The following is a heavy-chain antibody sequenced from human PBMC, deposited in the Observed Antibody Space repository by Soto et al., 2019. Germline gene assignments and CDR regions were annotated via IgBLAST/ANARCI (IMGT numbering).Heavy chain of an antibody. D-gene: IGHD6-13*01. J-gene: IGHJ5*02. CDR2: IDPSDSYT. Sequence: PGESLKISCKRSGYSFISYWINWVRQMPGKGLEWMGRIDPSDSYTNYSPSFQGHVTISADKSISTAYLQWSSLKASDTAMYYCARRHSSSSAFDPWGQGTLVTVSS. V-gene: IGHV5-10-1*01. CDR1: GYSFISYW. CDR3: ARRHSSSSAFDP.